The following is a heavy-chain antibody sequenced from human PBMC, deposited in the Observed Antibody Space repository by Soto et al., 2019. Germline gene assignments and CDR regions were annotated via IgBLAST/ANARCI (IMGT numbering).Heavy chain of an antibody. CDR3: AKAYSSGWYEANWFDP. V-gene: IGHV3-23*01. J-gene: IGHJ5*02. D-gene: IGHD6-19*01. CDR1: GFTFSSYA. Sequence: GGSLRLSCSASGFTFSSYAMSWVRQAPGKGLEWVSAISGSGGSTYDADSVKGRFTISRDNSKNTMYLQMNSLRAEDTAVYYCAKAYSSGWYEANWFDPWGQGTQVTVSS. CDR2: ISGSGGST.